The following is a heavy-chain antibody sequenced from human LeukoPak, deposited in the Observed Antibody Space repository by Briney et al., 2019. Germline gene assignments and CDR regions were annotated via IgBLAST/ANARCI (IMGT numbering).Heavy chain of an antibody. CDR2: IYPSDSDT. D-gene: IGHD1-26*01. CDR3: ARPLQGIVGATGFDY. Sequence: GESLKISCQGSEYSFATYWIAWLRQMPGKGLEWMGIIYPSDSDTRYSPSFQGQVTISADKSIKTAYLQWSSLKASDTAMYYCARPLQGIVGATGFDYWGQGTLVTASS. V-gene: IGHV5-51*01. J-gene: IGHJ4*02. CDR1: EYSFATYW.